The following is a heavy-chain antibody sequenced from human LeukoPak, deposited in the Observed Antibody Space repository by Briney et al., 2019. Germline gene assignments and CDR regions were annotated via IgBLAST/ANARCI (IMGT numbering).Heavy chain of an antibody. D-gene: IGHD2-15*01. CDR2: INGDGRST. CDR3: ARDQLYCSGGYCYFDS. CDR1: GFTFRSYW. J-gene: IGHJ4*02. Sequence: QPGGSLRLSCVASGFTFRSYWMHWVRQAPGKGREWVSRINGDGRSTSYADFVRGRFTISRDNAKKTLYLQVNSLRAEDTAVYYCARDQLYCSGGYCYFDSWGQGTLVTVSS. V-gene: IGHV3-74*01.